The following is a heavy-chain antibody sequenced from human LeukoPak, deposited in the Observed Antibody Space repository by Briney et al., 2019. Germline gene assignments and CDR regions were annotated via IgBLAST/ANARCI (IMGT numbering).Heavy chain of an antibody. J-gene: IGHJ4*02. CDR2: MYFSGST. V-gene: IGHV4-39*01. CDR3: ANAASYSVDN. CDR1: GGSVSSSFYY. Sequence: PSETLSLTCTVSGGSVSSSFYYWGWIRQPPGKGLEWIGSMYFSGSTHYNPSLKSRVTISVDTSKNQFSLKLTSVTAADTAVYYCANAASYSVDNWGQGTLVTVSS. D-gene: IGHD1-26*01.